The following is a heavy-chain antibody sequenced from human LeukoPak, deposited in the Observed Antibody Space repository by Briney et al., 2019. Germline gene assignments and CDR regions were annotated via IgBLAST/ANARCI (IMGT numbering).Heavy chain of an antibody. CDR1: GHTFNSYA. CDR3: ARGPPYYSYGMDV. V-gene: IGHV1-69*06. Sequence: EASVKLSCEASGHTFNSYAISWVRQAPGQGLEWMGGIIPIFGTTNYAEKFQGRVTITADKSTSTAYMELSSLRSEDTAVYYCARGPPYYSYGMDVCGKKSTGTVSS. J-gene: IGHJ6*04. CDR2: IIPIFGTT.